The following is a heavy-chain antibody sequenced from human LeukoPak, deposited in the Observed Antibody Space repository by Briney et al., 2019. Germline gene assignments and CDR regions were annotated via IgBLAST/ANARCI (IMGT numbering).Heavy chain of an antibody. CDR2: IYHSGST. CDR3: ARVQGNSSGYYYYYYGMDV. V-gene: IGHV4-4*02. Sequence: PSGTLSLTCAVSGGSISSSNWWSWVRQPPGKGLEWIGEIYHSGSTNYNPSLKSRVTISVDKSKNQFSLKLSSVTAADTAVYYCARVQGNSSGYYYYYYGMDVWGQGTTVTVSS. J-gene: IGHJ6*02. CDR1: GGSISSSNW. D-gene: IGHD3-22*01.